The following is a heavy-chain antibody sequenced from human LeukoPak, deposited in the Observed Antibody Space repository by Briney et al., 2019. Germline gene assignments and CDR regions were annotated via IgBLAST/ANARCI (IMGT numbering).Heavy chain of an antibody. D-gene: IGHD2-2*03. Sequence: GGSLRLSCAASGFNLDNYWMSWVRQAPGKGLEWVANIREDGSEEYYVDSVKGRFTISRDNAKKSLYLQMNSLRAEDSALYYCARWLDRWGQGTLVTVSS. CDR2: IREDGSEE. V-gene: IGHV3-7*01. J-gene: IGHJ4*02. CDR3: ARWLDR. CDR1: GFNLDNYW.